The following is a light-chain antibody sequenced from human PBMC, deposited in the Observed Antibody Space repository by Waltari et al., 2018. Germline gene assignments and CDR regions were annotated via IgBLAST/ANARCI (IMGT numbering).Light chain of an antibody. V-gene: IGLV3-21*02. CDR3: QVWDSGSDHYV. J-gene: IGLJ1*01. CDR2: VDG. Sequence: SYVLTQPPSVSVAPGQKARITCDGNKIGSKNVHWDQQKPGQAPVLGVYVDGDRPSGIPERFSGSHSGNTATLTISRVDAGDEADYYCQVWDSGSDHYVFGTVTKVTVL. CDR1: KIGSKN.